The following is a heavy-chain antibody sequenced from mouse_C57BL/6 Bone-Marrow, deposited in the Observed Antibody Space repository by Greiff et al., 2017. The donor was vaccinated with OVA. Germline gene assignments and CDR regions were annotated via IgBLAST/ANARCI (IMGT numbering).Heavy chain of an antibody. Sequence: DVMLVESGGGLVKPGGSLKLSCAASGFTFSSYTMSWVRQTPEKRLEWVATISGGGGNTYYPDSVKGRFTISRDNAKNTLYLQMSSLRSEDAALYYCARTSLWMDYWGQGTSVTVTA. D-gene: IGHD1-1*02. V-gene: IGHV5-9*01. CDR3: ARTSLWMDY. CDR1: GFTFSSYT. J-gene: IGHJ4*01. CDR2: ISGGGGNT.